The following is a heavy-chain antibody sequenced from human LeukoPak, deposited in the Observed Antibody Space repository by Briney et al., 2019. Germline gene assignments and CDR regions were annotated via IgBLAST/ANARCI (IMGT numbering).Heavy chain of an antibody. CDR1: GFTFSSYA. CDR3: AKDDYYDTSGYRD. V-gene: IGHV3-23*01. Sequence: PGGSLRLSCAASGFTFSSYAVSWVRQAPGKGLEWVSGISGSDGSTNYADSVKGRFTISRENSKNTLYLQMNSLRAEDTAVYYCAKDDYYDTSGYRDWGQGTLVTVSS. D-gene: IGHD3-22*01. CDR2: ISGSDGST. J-gene: IGHJ4*02.